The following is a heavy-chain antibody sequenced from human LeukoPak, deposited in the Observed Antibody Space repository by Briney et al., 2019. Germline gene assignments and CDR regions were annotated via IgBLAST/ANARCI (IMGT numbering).Heavy chain of an antibody. J-gene: IGHJ4*02. CDR1: GFIFSQYS. D-gene: IGHD6-6*01. Sequence: GGSLRLSCAASGFIFSQYSMNWVRQAPGKGLEYISSVTNGGITYYADSVKGRFTISRDNSKNTLYLQMNSLRAEDTAVYYCAQRIAVRPYPFGNWGQGTLVTVSS. V-gene: IGHV3-23*01. CDR2: VTNGGIT. CDR3: AQRIAVRPYPFGN.